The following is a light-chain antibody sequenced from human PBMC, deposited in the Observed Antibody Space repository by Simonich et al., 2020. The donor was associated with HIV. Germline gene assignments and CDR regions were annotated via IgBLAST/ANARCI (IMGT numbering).Light chain of an antibody. J-gene: IGKJ1*01. Sequence: IVMTQSPATLSVSPGEGATLSCRASQSVRCNLAWYQQKPGQAPRLLIYGASTRATCMPARFSGSGSWTDFTLTISSLQSEDFAVYYCQQYNNWRTFGQGTKVEIK. CDR2: GAS. CDR3: QQYNNWRT. CDR1: QSVRCN. V-gene: IGKV3-15*01.